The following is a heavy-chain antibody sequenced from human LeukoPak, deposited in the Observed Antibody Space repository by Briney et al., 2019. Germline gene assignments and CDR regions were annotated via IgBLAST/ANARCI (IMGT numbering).Heavy chain of an antibody. CDR1: GYTFTGYY. D-gene: IGHD2-2*01. V-gene: IGHV1-2*02. CDR3: ARDPRYCSSTSCYPYNWFDP. J-gene: IGHJ5*02. Sequence: ASVKVSCKASGYTFTGYYMHWVRQAPGQGLEWMGWINPNSGGTNYAQKFQGRVTMTRETSISTAYMELSRLRSDDTAVYYCARDPRYCSSTSCYPYNWFDPWGQGTLVTVSS. CDR2: INPNSGGT.